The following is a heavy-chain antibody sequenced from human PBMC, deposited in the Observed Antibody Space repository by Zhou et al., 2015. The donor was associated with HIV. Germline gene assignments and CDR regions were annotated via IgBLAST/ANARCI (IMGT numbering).Heavy chain of an antibody. V-gene: IGHV1-46*01. Sequence: QMQLVQSGAEVKKPGASVKVSCKAFGYTFGRYFMHWVRHVPGQGLEWMGIINPRDGDTSYAQKFQGRLTMTSDTSTSTVSMELTSLRSDDTAVYYCARGAVELAARNGGMFDPWGRNPGHRLL. J-gene: IGHJ5*01. CDR2: INPRDGDT. CDR3: ARGAVELAARNGGMFDP. CDR1: GYTFGRYF. D-gene: IGHD6-6*01.